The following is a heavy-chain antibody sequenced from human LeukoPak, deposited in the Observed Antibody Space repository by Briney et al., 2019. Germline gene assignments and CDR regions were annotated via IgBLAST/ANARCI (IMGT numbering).Heavy chain of an antibody. D-gene: IGHD5-24*01. CDR2: IRPSGST. CDR3: AREGPETYFFDF. CDR1: GYTFTSYY. V-gene: IGHV1-46*01. Sequence: ASVKVSCKASGYTFTSYYIHWVRQAPGQGLEYMGIIRPSGSTAYPQKFQGRVTMARDTSTSAVYMELSSLTSEDTAVYYCAREGPETYFFDFWGQGTLVTVSS. J-gene: IGHJ4*02.